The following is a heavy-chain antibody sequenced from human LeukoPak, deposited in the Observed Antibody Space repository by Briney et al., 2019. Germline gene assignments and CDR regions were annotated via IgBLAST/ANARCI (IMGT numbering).Heavy chain of an antibody. CDR1: GFTFSSDW. CDR2: INTDGSTT. Sequence: GGSLRLSCAASGFTFSSDWMHWVRQAPGKGLVWVSRINTDGSTTNYADSVRGRFTISRDNGKNTLYLQMSSLRVVDTAVYYCVRSQSGRSGLFEHWGQGTLVTVSS. CDR3: VRSQSGRSGLFEH. D-gene: IGHD6-19*01. V-gene: IGHV3-74*01. J-gene: IGHJ4*01.